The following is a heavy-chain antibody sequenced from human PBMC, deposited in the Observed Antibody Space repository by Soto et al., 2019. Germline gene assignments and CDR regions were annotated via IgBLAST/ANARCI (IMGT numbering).Heavy chain of an antibody. Sequence: ESGGGVVQPGRSLRLSCAASGFTFSSYAMHWVRQAPGKGLEWVAVISYDGSNKYYADSVKGRFTISRDNSKNTLYLQMNSLRAEDTAVYYCAARTHCTNGVCYTTDAFDIWGQGTMVTVSS. CDR2: ISYDGSNK. D-gene: IGHD2-8*01. CDR1: GFTFSSYA. CDR3: AARTHCTNGVCYTTDAFDI. V-gene: IGHV3-30-3*01. J-gene: IGHJ3*02.